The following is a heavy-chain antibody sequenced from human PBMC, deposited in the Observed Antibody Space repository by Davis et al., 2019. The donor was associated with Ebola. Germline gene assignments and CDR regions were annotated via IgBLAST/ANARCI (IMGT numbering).Heavy chain of an antibody. CDR3: ARGRSKWNYGGFDF. CDR2: MNPNSGNT. J-gene: IGHJ4*02. V-gene: IGHV1-8*01. Sequence: ASVKVSCKASGYTFTSCDINWVRQATGQGLEWMGWMNPNSGNTGYAQKFQGRVTMTRNTSISTAYMELSSLRSEDTAVYYCARGRSKWNYGGFDFWGQGTLVTVSS. CDR1: GYTFTSCD. D-gene: IGHD1-7*01.